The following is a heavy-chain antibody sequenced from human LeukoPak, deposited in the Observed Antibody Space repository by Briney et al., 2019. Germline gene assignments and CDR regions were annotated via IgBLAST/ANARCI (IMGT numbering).Heavy chain of an antibody. V-gene: IGHV4-59*08. J-gene: IGHJ4*02. CDR1: GGSISSYY. D-gene: IGHD2-2*01. CDR2: IYYSGST. CDR3: ARAGGYCSSTSCLDFDY. Sequence: SETLSLTCTVSGGSISSYYWSWIRQPPGKGLEWIGYIYYSGSTNYNPSLKSRVTISVDTSKNQFSVKLSSVTAADTAVYYCARAGGYCSSTSCLDFDYWGQGTLVTVSS.